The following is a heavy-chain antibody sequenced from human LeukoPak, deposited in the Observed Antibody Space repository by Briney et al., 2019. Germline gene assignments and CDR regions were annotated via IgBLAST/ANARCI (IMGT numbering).Heavy chain of an antibody. CDR1: GYSFTSYW. CDR3: ARRCSGGSCFNCYGMDV. V-gene: IGHV5-51*01. D-gene: IGHD2-15*01. J-gene: IGHJ6*02. CDR2: IFPYDSDT. Sequence: GESLQISCRGSGYSFTSYWIGWVRQMPGKGLEWMGIIFPYDSDTRYSPSFQGQVAISADKSISTAYLHWSSLKASDTAMYYCARRCSGGSCFNCYGMDVWGQGTTVTVSS.